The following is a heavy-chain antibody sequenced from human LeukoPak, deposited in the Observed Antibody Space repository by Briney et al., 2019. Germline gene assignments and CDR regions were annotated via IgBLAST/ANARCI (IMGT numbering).Heavy chain of an antibody. J-gene: IGHJ5*02. V-gene: IGHV3-21*01. CDR1: GFTFSSYS. CDR3: ARGTMWFDP. CDR2: ISSSSSYI. D-gene: IGHD1-7*01. Sequence: GGSLKLSYAASGFTFSSYSMNWVRQAPGKGLEWVSSISSSSSYIYYADSVKGRFTISRDNAKNSLYLQMNSLRAEDTAVYYCARGTMWFDPWGQGTLVTVSS.